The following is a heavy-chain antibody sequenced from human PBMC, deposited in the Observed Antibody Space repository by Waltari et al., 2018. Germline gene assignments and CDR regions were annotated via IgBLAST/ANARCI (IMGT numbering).Heavy chain of an antibody. J-gene: IGHJ4*02. CDR1: GFTFRSNH. CDR3: ATARDEETAMVYFDH. V-gene: IGHV3-66*02. Sequence: EVQLVESGGALVHPGGSLRLSCAASGFTFRSNHVAWVRQAPGKGLEWVSIIYAAGSTYYADSVMGRFTISRDNSKNTLHLQMNSLRSEDTAIYYCATARDEETAMVYFDHWGEGSLVSVSS. CDR2: IYAAGST. D-gene: IGHD5-18*01.